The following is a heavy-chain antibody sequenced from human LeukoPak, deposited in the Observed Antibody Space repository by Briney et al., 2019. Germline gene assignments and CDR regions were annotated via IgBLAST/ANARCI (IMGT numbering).Heavy chain of an antibody. V-gene: IGHV1-2*02. D-gene: IGHD3-9*01. CDR2: VNPNSGDT. CDR1: GYTFTGYY. Sequence: GASVKVSCKASGYTFTGYYLHWVRLAPGEGLEWMGCVNPNSGDTNYAQKFQGSVTMTRDTSISTVYMELSRLRSDDTAVYYCARSAPTLTYDILTGYLGYWGQGTLVTVSS. CDR3: ARSAPTLTYDILTGYLGY. J-gene: IGHJ4*02.